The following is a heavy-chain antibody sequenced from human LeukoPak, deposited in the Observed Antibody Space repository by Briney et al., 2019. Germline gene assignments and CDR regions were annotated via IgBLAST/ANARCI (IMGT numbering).Heavy chain of an antibody. J-gene: IGHJ4*02. V-gene: IGHV1-18*01. CDR1: GYTFTSYG. D-gene: IGHD3-16*02. Sequence: ASVKVSCKASGYTFTSYGISWVRQAPGQGLEWMGWISAYNGNTNYAQKLQGRVTMTTDTSTSTAYMELRSLRSDDTAVYYCARAVLYDYVWGSYRPNDYWGQGTLVTVSS. CDR2: ISAYNGNT. CDR3: ARAVLYDYVWGSYRPNDY.